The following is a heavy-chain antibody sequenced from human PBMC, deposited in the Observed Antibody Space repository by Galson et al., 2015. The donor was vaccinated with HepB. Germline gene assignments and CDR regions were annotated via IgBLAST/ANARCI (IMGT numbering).Heavy chain of an antibody. CDR1: GFIFRTYA. J-gene: IGHJ2*01. V-gene: IGHV3-64D*06. D-gene: IGHD5-24*01. Sequence: SLRLSCAVSGFIFRTYAMHWVRQAPGRGLESVSAISNNGDTTYYADSVKGRFTISRDNSKSTLYLQMSSLRVEDTAVYYCVKADFGVEWYFDLWGRGTLVSVSS. CDR2: ISNNGDTT. CDR3: VKADFGVEWYFDL.